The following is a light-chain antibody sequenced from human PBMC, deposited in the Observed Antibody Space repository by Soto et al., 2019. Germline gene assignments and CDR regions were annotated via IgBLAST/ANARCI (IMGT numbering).Light chain of an antibody. CDR3: LQYYSTPWT. J-gene: IGKJ1*01. Sequence: DIVMTQSPESLAVSLGERATINCKSSQSVLYSTDNKNYLAWYQQKPGQSPKLLIYWASTRESGVPDRFSGSGSGTDFTLTISSLQAEDVAVYYCLQYYSTPWTFGQGTKVEIK. CDR2: WAS. V-gene: IGKV4-1*01. CDR1: QSVLYSTDNKNY.